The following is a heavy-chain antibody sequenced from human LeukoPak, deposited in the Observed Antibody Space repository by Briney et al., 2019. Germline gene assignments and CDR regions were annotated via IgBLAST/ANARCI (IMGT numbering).Heavy chain of an antibody. V-gene: IGHV4-59*01. CDR1: GGSISSYY. CDR3: ARDVGNCSSTSCRATYNWFDP. Sequence: SETLSLTCTVSGGSISSYYWSWIRQPPGKGLEWIGYIYYSGSTNYNPSLKSRVTISVDTSKNQFSLKLSSVTAADTAVYYCARDVGNCSSTSCRATYNWFDPWGQGTLVTVSS. CDR2: IYYSGST. D-gene: IGHD2-2*01. J-gene: IGHJ5*02.